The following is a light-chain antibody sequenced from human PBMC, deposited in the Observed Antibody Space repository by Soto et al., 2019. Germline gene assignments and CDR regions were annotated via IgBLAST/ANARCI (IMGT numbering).Light chain of an antibody. J-gene: IGLJ3*02. CDR3: SSYTISSTPWV. CDR1: SSDVGGYNY. Sequence: QSALTQPASVSGSPGQSLTIYCTGTSSDVGGYNYVYWYQQHPGKAPKCMIYEVSNRPSGVSNRFSGSKSGNTASLTISGLQAEYEADYYCSSYTISSTPWVFGGGTKLTVL. V-gene: IGLV2-14*01. CDR2: EVS.